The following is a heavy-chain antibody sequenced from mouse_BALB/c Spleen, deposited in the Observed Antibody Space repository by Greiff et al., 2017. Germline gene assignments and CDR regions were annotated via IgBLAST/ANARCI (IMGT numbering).Heavy chain of an antibody. CDR2: ISYSGST. Sequence: EVKLQESGPSLVKPSQTLSLTCSVTGYSITSCYWNWIRKFPGNKLEYMGYISYSGSTYYNPSLTSRISITRDTSKNQYYLQLNSVTTEDTATYYGAGYDSSYGYCDDWGAGTTVTVSS. CDR3: AGYDSSYGYCDD. D-gene: IGHD1-1*01. J-gene: IGHJ1*01. V-gene: IGHV3-8*02. CDR1: GYSITSCY.